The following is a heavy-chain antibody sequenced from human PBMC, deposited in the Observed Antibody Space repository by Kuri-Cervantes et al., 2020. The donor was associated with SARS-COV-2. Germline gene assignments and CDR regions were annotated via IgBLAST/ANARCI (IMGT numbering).Heavy chain of an antibody. V-gene: IGHV1-18*01. CDR2: SSGYNGNT. CDR3: ARVGLEPWAGDNWFDP. CDR1: GYTFTTYG. J-gene: IGHJ5*02. D-gene: IGHD3-3*01. Sequence: ASVKVSCKASGYTFTTYGITWVRQAPGQGLEWMGWSSGYNGNTNYAQKLQGRVTMTRNTSISTAYMELSSLRSEDTAVYYCARVGLEPWAGDNWFDPWGQGTLVTVSS.